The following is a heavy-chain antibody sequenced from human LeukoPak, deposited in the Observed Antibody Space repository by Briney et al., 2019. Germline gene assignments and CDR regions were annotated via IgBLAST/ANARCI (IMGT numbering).Heavy chain of an antibody. D-gene: IGHD3-10*01. V-gene: IGHV1-46*01. CDR2: INPSAGST. Sequence: ASVKVSCKASGYTFTSNYMHWVRQAPGQGLEWMGIINPSAGSTTYAQKLQGRVTMTRDTSTSTVYMEVSSLRSEDTAVYYCAREAYYGSGTYYKGLCWFDPWGQGTLVTVSS. CDR3: AREAYYGSGTYYKGLCWFDP. J-gene: IGHJ5*02. CDR1: GYTFTSNY.